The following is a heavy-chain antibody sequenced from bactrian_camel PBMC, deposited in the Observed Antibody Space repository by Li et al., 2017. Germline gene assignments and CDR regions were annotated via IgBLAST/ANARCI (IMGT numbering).Heavy chain of an antibody. D-gene: IGHD1*01. CDR1: GITWDSAC. J-gene: IGHJ4*01. Sequence: VQLVESGGGSVQPGGSLRLSCVISGITWDSACMGWFRQAPGKQREAVASTYRSGRTNFYYADSVKGRFTISSDHAKNTVYLQLNRLTTEDTAMYYCGTGRGGRGEWRGQGTQVTVS. CDR2: TYRSGRTNF. V-gene: IGHV3-2*01.